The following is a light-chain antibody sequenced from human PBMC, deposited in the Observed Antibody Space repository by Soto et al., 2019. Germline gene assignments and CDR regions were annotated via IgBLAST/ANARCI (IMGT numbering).Light chain of an antibody. CDR1: SSDVGGYNY. V-gene: IGLV2-14*01. CDR2: EVS. J-gene: IGLJ3*02. CDR3: CSFTTSNTWV. Sequence: QPVLTQPASVSGSPGQSIAISCTGTSSDVGGYNYVSWFQQHPGEAPKLIIYEVSHRPSGVSDRLSGSKSGNTASLTISGLQAEDEADYYCCSFTTSNTWVFGGGTKLTVL.